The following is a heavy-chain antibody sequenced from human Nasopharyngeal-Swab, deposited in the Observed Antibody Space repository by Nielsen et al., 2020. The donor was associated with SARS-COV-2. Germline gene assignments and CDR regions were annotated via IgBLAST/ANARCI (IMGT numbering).Heavy chain of an antibody. J-gene: IGHJ4*02. CDR3: ARDRLGGYSYGYRAGRFDY. CDR1: GYTFTSYA. CDR2: INPSGGST. V-gene: IGHV1-46*01. D-gene: IGHD5-18*01. Sequence: ASVKVSCKASGYTFTSYAMNWVRQAPGQGLEWMGIINPSGGSTSYAQKFQGRVTITRDTSASTAYMELSSLRSEDTAVYYCARDRLGGYSYGYRAGRFDYWGQGTLVTVSS.